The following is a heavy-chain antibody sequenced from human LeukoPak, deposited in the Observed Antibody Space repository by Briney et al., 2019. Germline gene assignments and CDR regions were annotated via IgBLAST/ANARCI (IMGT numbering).Heavy chain of an antibody. CDR1: GFTFSDYW. CDR3: ARGGRSGNSNALDI. CDR2: VNSDGSST. J-gene: IGHJ3*02. V-gene: IGHV3-74*01. Sequence: GGSLRLSCAASGFTFSDYWMHWVRQAPGKGLVWVSRVNSDGSSTSYADSVKGRLTISRDNAKNTLYLQMNSLRAEDTAVYYCARGGRSGNSNALDIWGQGTMVTVSS. D-gene: IGHD4-23*01.